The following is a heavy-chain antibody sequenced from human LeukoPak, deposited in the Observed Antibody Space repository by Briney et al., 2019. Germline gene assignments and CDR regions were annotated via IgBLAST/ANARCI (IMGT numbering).Heavy chain of an antibody. Sequence: SVKVSCKASGGTFSSYAISWVRQAPGQGLEWMGGIIPIFGTANYAQKFQGRVTITADEPTSTAYMELSSLRSEDTAVYYCARMVVGGNSGFDYWGQGTLVTVSS. V-gene: IGHV1-69*01. D-gene: IGHD4-23*01. J-gene: IGHJ4*02. CDR2: IIPIFGTA. CDR1: GGTFSSYA. CDR3: ARMVVGGNSGFDY.